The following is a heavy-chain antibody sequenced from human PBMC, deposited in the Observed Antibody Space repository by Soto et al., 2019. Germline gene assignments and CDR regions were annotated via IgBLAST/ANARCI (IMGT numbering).Heavy chain of an antibody. CDR1: GFTFSSYW. V-gene: IGHV3-7*04. J-gene: IGHJ6*03. CDR2: IKQDGSEK. CDR3: AGGPRVVAATLDYYYYMDV. D-gene: IGHD2-15*01. Sequence: EVQLVESGGGLVQPGGSLRLSCAASGFTFSSYWMSWVRQAPGKGLEWVANIKQDGSEKYYVDSVKGRFTISRDNAKNSLDLQMNRLRAEDTAVDSCAGGPRVVAATLDYYYYMDVGGKGTTVTVSS.